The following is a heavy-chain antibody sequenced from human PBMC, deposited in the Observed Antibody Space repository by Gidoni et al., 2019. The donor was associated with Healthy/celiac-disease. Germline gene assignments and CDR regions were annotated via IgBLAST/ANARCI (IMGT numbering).Heavy chain of an antibody. CDR1: GFTFSSYA. Sequence: QVQLVESGGGVVQPGRSLRLSCAASGFTFSSYAMHWVRQAPGTGLGWVAVISYDGSNKYYADSVKGRFTISRDNSKNTLYLQMNSLRAKDTAVYYCARGSGHYYFDYWGQGTLVTVSS. V-gene: IGHV3-30-3*01. CDR3: ARGSGHYYFDY. D-gene: IGHD3-3*01. J-gene: IGHJ4*02. CDR2: ISYDGSNK.